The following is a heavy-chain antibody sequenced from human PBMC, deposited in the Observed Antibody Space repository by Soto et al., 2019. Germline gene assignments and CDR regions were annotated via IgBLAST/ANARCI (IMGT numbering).Heavy chain of an antibody. V-gene: IGHV1-69*02. CDR3: ATSRGWELQADAFDI. Sequence: QVQLVQSGAEVKKPGSSVKVSCKASGGTFSSYTISWVRQAPGQGLEWMGRIIPILGIANYAQKFQGRVTITAAKSTSTAYMELSSLSSEDTAVYYCATSRGWELQADAFDIWGQGTMVTVSS. D-gene: IGHD1-26*01. CDR1: GGTFSSYT. CDR2: IIPILGIA. J-gene: IGHJ3*02.